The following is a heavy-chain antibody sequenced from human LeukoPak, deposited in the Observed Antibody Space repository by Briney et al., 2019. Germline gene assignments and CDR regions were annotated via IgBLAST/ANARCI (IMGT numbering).Heavy chain of an antibody. D-gene: IGHD3-10*01. CDR2: IYCSRST. Sequence: SETLSLTCTVSGGSISSGDYYWSWIRQPPGKGLEWIGYIYCSRSTYYNPSLKSRVTISVDTSKNQFSLKLSSVTAADTAVYYCARASLGGSGSFWFDPWGQGTLVTVSS. CDR1: GGSISSGDYY. V-gene: IGHV4-30-4*01. CDR3: ARASLGGSGSFWFDP. J-gene: IGHJ5*02.